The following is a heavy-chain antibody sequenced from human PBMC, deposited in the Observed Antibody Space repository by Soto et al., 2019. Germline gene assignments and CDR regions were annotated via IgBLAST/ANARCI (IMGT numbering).Heavy chain of an antibody. Sequence: HEHLVQSGAEVKRPGASLKVSCKASGYSFTGYYIHWVRQAPGQGLEWIGWINPDSGATNDAQNFQGRVTGTSDTSISTASMDLTSLTSDDTAVYYCARGDYGTGGYPFPYFDYWGQGTLVIVSS. V-gene: IGHV1-2*02. CDR3: ARGDYGTGGYPFPYFDY. D-gene: IGHD2-8*02. J-gene: IGHJ4*02. CDR2: INPDSGAT. CDR1: GYSFTGYY.